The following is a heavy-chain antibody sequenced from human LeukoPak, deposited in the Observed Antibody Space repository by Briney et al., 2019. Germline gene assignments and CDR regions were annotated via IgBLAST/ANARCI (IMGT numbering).Heavy chain of an antibody. V-gene: IGHV3-33*01. Sequence: GRSLRLSCAASGFTFSSYGMHWVRQAPGKGREWVAVIWYDGGNKYYAYSVKGRFTISRDNSKNTLYLQMNSLRAEDTAVYYCARDSTMVRGVIGPFDYWGQGTLVTVSS. CDR1: GFTFSSYG. J-gene: IGHJ4*02. D-gene: IGHD3-10*01. CDR3: ARDSTMVRGVIGPFDY. CDR2: IWYDGGNK.